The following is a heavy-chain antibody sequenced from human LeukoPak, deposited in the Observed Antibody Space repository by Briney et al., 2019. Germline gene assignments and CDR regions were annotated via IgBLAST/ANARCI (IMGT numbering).Heavy chain of an antibody. CDR1: GFTFSTYS. D-gene: IGHD3-9*01. CDR3: ARTYYDILTGYNPYFDY. J-gene: IGHJ4*02. V-gene: IGHV3-23*01. CDR2: ISGRGDSA. Sequence: GGSLRLSCLASGFTFSTYSLSWVRQAPGKGLEWVSGISGRGDSADYADSVKGRFTISRDNSKNSLYLQMNSLRAEDTAVYYCARTYYDILTGYNPYFDYWGQGTLVTVSS.